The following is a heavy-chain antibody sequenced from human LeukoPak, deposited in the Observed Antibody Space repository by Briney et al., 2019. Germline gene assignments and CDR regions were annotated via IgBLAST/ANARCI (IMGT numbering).Heavy chain of an antibody. D-gene: IGHD3/OR15-3a*01. J-gene: IGHJ5*02. CDR2: ISSSSSYI. CDR3: ARDRAANQDWVEFDP. CDR1: GFTFSSYS. V-gene: IGHV3-21*01. Sequence: GVSLRLSCAASGFTFSSYSMNWVRQAPGKGLEWVSSISSSSSYIYYADFARGRFAISRDESENTLYLQMNSLRVEDTAVYFCARDRAANQDWVEFDPWGQGTPVIVSS.